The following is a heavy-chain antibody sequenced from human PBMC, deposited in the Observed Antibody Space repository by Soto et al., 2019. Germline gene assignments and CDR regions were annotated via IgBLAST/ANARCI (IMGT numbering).Heavy chain of an antibody. CDR3: ARERYSSGLNWFDP. D-gene: IGHD6-19*01. CDR1: GFTFSSYS. V-gene: IGHV3-48*02. J-gene: IGHJ5*02. CDR2: MSSSSSTI. Sequence: EVQLVESGGGLVQPGGSLRLSCAASGFTFSSYSMNWVRQAPGKGLEWVSYMSSSSSTIYYADSVKGRFTISRDNAKNSLYLQMNSLRDEDTAVYYCARERYSSGLNWFDPWGQGTLVTVSS.